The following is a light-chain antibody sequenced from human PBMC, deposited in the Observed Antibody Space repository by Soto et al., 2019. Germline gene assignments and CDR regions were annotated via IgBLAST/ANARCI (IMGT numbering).Light chain of an antibody. CDR3: SSYTSTNTVV. J-gene: IGLJ2*01. CDR1: SSDVGGYNY. CDR2: DVG. Sequence: QSVLTQPASVSGSPGQSITISCTGTSSDVGGYNYVSWYQQHPGKAPKLMIYDVGNRPSGVSNRFSGSKSGNTASLTISGLQAEDEAEYYCSSYTSTNTVVFGGGTKLTGL. V-gene: IGLV2-14*03.